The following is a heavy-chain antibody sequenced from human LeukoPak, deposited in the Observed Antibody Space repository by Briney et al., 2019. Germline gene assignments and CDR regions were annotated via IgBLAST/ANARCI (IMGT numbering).Heavy chain of an antibody. CDR3: AKDIYPYGSGIAYYYYYGMDV. Sequence: PGRSLRLSCAASGFTFSSYGMHWVRQAPGKGLEWVAVISYDGSNKYYADSVKGRFTISRDNSKNTLYLQMNSLRAEGTAVYYCAKDIYPYGSGIAYYYYYGMDVWGQGTTVTVSS. D-gene: IGHD3-10*01. J-gene: IGHJ6*02. CDR1: GFTFSSYG. V-gene: IGHV3-30*18. CDR2: ISYDGSNK.